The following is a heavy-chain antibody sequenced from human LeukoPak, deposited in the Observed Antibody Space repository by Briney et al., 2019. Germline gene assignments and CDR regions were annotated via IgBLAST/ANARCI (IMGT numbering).Heavy chain of an antibody. CDR3: ARAPLGYCSSTSWEGGQCSPGESLNY. Sequence: ASVKVSCKASGGTFSSYAISWVRQAPGQGLEWMGGIIPIFGTANYAQKFQGRVTITTDESTSTAYMELSSLRSEDTAVYYCARAPLGYCSSTSWEGGQCSPGESLNYWGQGTLVTVSS. V-gene: IGHV1-69*05. CDR1: GGTFSSYA. CDR2: IIPIFGTA. D-gene: IGHD2-2*01. J-gene: IGHJ4*02.